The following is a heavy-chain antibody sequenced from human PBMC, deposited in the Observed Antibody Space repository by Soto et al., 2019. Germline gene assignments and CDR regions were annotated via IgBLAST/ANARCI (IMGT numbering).Heavy chain of an antibody. CDR1: GFTFSSYA. V-gene: IGHV3-30-3*02. Sequence: PGGSLRLSCAASGFTFSSYAMHWVRQAPGKGLEWVAVISYDGSNKYYADSVKGRFTIPRDNSKNTLYLQMNSLRAEDTAVYYCAKEVRVRGYWGQGTLVTVSS. J-gene: IGHJ4*02. D-gene: IGHD3-10*01. CDR2: ISYDGSNK. CDR3: AKEVRVRGY.